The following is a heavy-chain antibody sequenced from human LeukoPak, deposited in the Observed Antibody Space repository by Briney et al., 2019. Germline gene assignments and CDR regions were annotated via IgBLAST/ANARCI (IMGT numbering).Heavy chain of an antibody. V-gene: IGHV4-31*03. D-gene: IGHD2-15*01. Sequence: SQTLSLTCTVSGGSISSGGYYWSWIRQHPGKGLEWIGYIYDSGSTYYNPSLKSRVTISVDTSKNQFSLKLSSVTAADTAVYYCAGSGSGYDYGMDVWGQGTTVTVSS. CDR2: IYDSGST. CDR1: GGSISSGGYY. CDR3: AGSGSGYDYGMDV. J-gene: IGHJ6*02.